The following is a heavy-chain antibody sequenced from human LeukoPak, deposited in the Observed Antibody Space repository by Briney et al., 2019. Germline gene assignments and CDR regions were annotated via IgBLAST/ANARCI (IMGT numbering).Heavy chain of an antibody. Sequence: PGGSLRLSCAASGSTFEIYWMSWVRQAPGKGLEWVANIRKDGSEKNYVDSVKGRFTISRDNAKNSLYLQMNSLRADDTALYYCARHWEGVESDAFDIWGQWTMVTVSS. V-gene: IGHV3-7*04. CDR3: ARHWEGVESDAFDI. D-gene: IGHD1-26*01. J-gene: IGHJ3*02. CDR1: GSTFEIYW. CDR2: IRKDGSEK.